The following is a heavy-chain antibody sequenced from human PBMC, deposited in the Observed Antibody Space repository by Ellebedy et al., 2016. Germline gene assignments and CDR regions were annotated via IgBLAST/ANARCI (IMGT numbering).Heavy chain of an antibody. CDR3: ASAIDY. V-gene: IGHV3-20*01. CDR1: GFRFDDYG. Sequence: GESLKISXAVSGFRFDDYGMSWVRQTPKKRLEWVAGINWNGGTTGYGASMKGRFTISRDNAKNSLYLQMNNLRSEDTAVYRCASAIDYWGQGTLVTVSS. CDR2: INWNGGTT. J-gene: IGHJ4*02.